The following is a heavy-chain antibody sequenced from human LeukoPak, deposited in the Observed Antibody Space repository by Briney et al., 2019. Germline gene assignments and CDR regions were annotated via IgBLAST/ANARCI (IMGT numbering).Heavy chain of an antibody. J-gene: IGHJ4*02. V-gene: IGHV3-23*01. CDR2: VSGSGGST. CDR1: GFTFSSYA. CDR3: AKDVSYCSGGSCYVIVESYFDY. D-gene: IGHD2-15*01. Sequence: PGGSLRLSCAASGFTFSSYAMTWVRQAPGKGLEWVSAVSGSGGSTYYADSVKGRFTISRDNSKNTLYLQMSSLRAEDTAVYYCAKDVSYCSGGSCYVIVESYFDYWGQGTLVTVSS.